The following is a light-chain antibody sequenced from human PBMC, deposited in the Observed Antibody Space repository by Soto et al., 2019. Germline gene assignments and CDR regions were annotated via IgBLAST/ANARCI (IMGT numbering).Light chain of an antibody. CDR1: QSISSW. V-gene: IGKV1-5*03. Sequence: DIQMTQSPSTLSASVGDRVTITCGASQSISSWLAGYQQKPGKAPNCLIYKSSSLESGVPSRFSGSGSGTEFTLTISSLQPDDFATYYCQQYNSYRRTFGQGTKVEIK. J-gene: IGKJ1*01. CDR3: QQYNSYRRT. CDR2: KSS.